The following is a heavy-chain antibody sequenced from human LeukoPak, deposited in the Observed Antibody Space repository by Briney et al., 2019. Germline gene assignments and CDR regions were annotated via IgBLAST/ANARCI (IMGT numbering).Heavy chain of an antibody. D-gene: IGHD2-8*01. CDR1: GFTFSSYA. CDR3: AKGALGYCTNGVCYFDYFDY. V-gene: IGHV3-23*01. J-gene: IGHJ4*02. Sequence: GGSLRLSCAASGFTFSSYAMSWVRQAPGKGLEWVSAISGSGGSTYYADSVKGRFTISRDNSKNTLYLQMNSLRAEDTAVYYCAKGALGYCTNGVCYFDYFDYWGRGTLVTVSS. CDR2: ISGSGGST.